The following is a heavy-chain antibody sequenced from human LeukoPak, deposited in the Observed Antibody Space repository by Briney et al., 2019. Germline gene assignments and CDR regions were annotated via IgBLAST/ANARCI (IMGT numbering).Heavy chain of an antibody. V-gene: IGHV3-9*01. D-gene: IGHD3-10*01. J-gene: IGHJ5*02. CDR2: ISWNSGSI. Sequence: GGSLRLSCAASGFTFDDYAMHWVRQAPGKGLEWVSGISWNSGSIGYADPVKGRFTISRDNAKNSLYLQMNSLRAEDTALYYCAKGLYYGSGSYNWFDPWGQGTLVTVSS. CDR1: GFTFDDYA. CDR3: AKGLYYGSGSYNWFDP.